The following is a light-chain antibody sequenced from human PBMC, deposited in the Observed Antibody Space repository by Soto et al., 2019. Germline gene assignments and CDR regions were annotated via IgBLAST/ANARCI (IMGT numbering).Light chain of an antibody. CDR3: ISFTRSSTFV. Sequence: QSVLTQPASVSGSPGQSITISCTGTSSDVGSYNLVSWYQQHPDKAPKLMIYEVSNRPSGVSNRFSGSKSGNTASLTISGLQAEDEADYYCISFTRSSTFVFGTGTKLTVL. CDR2: EVS. V-gene: IGLV2-14*02. CDR1: SSDVGSYNL. J-gene: IGLJ1*01.